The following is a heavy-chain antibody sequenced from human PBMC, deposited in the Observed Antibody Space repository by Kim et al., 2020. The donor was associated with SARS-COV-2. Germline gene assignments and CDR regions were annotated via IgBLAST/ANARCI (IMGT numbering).Heavy chain of an antibody. V-gene: IGHV1-3*01. Sequence: YSQKFQGSVTITRDTSASTAYMELSSLRSEDTAVYYCARYPDSGSYGFDYWGQGTLVTVSS. J-gene: IGHJ4*02. CDR3: ARYPDSGSYGFDY. D-gene: IGHD1-26*01.